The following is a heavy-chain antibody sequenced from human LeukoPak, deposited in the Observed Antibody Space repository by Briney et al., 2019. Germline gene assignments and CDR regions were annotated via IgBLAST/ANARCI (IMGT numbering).Heavy chain of an antibody. V-gene: IGHV3-7*01. CDR3: ARGVFASGWYPDNFDY. D-gene: IGHD6-19*01. CDR2: IKQDGGEK. J-gene: IGHJ4*02. Sequence: GGSLRLSCAASGFTFSSYWMSWVRQAPGKGLEWVAYIKQDGGEKDYVDSVKGRFTISRGNAENSLDLQMNSLRAEDTAVYYCARGVFASGWYPDNFDYWGQGTLVTVSS. CDR1: GFTFSSYW.